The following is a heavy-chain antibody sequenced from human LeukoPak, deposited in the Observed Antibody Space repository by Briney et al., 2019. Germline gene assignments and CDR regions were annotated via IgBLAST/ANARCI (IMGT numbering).Heavy chain of an antibody. CDR2: ISYDGSNK. Sequence: GGSLRLSCAASGFTFSSYAMHWVRQAPGKGLEWVAVISYDGSNKYYADSVKGRFTISRDNSKNTLYLQMNSLRAEDTAVYYCARDRGGYYGSGPWYYYMDVWGKGTTVTVSS. J-gene: IGHJ6*03. V-gene: IGHV3-30*04. CDR3: ARDRGGYYGSGPWYYYMDV. CDR1: GFTFSSYA. D-gene: IGHD3-10*01.